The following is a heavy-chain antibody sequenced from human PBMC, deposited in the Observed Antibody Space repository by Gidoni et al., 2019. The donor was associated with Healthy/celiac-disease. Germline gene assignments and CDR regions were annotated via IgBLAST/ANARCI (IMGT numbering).Heavy chain of an antibody. D-gene: IGHD6-13*01. Sequence: EVPLLEPGGGLVQPGGSLRLSCAPSGFTFSRYAMIWVRQAPGKGLEWVSASSGSGGRTYYADSVKGRFTISRDNSKNTLYLQMNSLRAEDTAVYYCAKDPAAAGINYYYYGMDVWGQGTTVTVSS. CDR1: GFTFSRYA. CDR2: SSGSGGRT. CDR3: AKDPAAAGINYYYYGMDV. V-gene: IGHV3-23*01. J-gene: IGHJ6*02.